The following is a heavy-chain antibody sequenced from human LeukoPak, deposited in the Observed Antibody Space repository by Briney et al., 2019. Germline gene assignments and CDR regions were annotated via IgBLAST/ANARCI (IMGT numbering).Heavy chain of an antibody. CDR1: GFTFSSYS. D-gene: IGHD5-24*01. V-gene: IGHV3-48*01. J-gene: IGHJ6*03. CDR3: AKTDGYNRKYYYYMDV. Sequence: GGFLRLSCAASGFTFSSYSMNWVRQAPGKGLEWVSYISSSSSTTYYADSVEGRFTISRDNSKNTLYLQMNSLRAEDTAVYYCAKTDGYNRKYYYYMDVWGKGTTVTVSS. CDR2: ISSSSSTT.